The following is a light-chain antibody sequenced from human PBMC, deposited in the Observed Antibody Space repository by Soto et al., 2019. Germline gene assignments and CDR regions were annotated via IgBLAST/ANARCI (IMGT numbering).Light chain of an antibody. V-gene: IGKV3-15*01. CDR3: QQYNKWPIT. Sequence: EIVMTQSPATLSVSPGERASLSCRASQSVGHTLAWYQQKPGQAPRLLIYGTSSRATNIPARFSGSGSETEFTLTISSLQSADSAVYYCQQYNKWPITFGQGTRLEI. CDR2: GTS. J-gene: IGKJ5*01. CDR1: QSVGHT.